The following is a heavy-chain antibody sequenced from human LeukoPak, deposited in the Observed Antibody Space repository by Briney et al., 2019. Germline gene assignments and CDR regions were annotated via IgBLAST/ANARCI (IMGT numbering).Heavy chain of an antibody. Sequence: GGSLRLSCAASGFTFSNYWMSWVRQAPGKGLEWVANIKQDGSEKYYVDSVKGRFTISRDNAKNSLYLQMNSLRAEDTAVYYCARIPIHGSGSFDYWGQGTLVTVSS. CDR1: GFTFSNYW. D-gene: IGHD3-10*01. CDR3: ARIPIHGSGSFDY. J-gene: IGHJ4*02. CDR2: IKQDGSEK. V-gene: IGHV3-7*03.